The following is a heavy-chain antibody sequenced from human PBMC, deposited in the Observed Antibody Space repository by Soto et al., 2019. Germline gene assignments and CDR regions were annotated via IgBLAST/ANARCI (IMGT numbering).Heavy chain of an antibody. CDR1: GFTFSSYA. D-gene: IGHD2-2*01. V-gene: IGHV3-23*01. Sequence: GGSLRLSCAASGFTFSSYAMSWVRQAPGKGLEWVSAISGSGGSTYYADSVKGRFTISRDNSKNTLYLQMNSLRAEDTAVYYCAKGLYCSSTSCYPLIWYFDLWGRGTLVTVSS. J-gene: IGHJ2*01. CDR3: AKGLYCSSTSCYPLIWYFDL. CDR2: ISGSGGST.